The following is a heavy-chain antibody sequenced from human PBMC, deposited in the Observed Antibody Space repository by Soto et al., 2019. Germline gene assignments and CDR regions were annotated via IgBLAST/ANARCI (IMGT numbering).Heavy chain of an antibody. CDR1: CASVTNSNYY. J-gene: IGHJ5*02. CDR2: TYYSGST. D-gene: IGHD4-17*01. V-gene: IGHV4-31*03. CDR3: AGGSGDDWFDP. Sequence: SETLSLTCSFSCASVTNSNYYWTWIRQHPGKGLEWIGFTYYSGSTNYNPSLKSRVTISVDTSRNQFSLKLSSVTAADTAVYYCAGGSGDDWFDPRGQGKLVTVSS.